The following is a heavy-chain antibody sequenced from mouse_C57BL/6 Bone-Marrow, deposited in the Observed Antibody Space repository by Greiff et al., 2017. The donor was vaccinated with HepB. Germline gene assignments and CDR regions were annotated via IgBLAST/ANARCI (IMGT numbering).Heavy chain of an antibody. CDR2: IHPNSGST. V-gene: IGHV1-64*01. J-gene: IGHJ4*01. CDR3: AREDYYGSSYNAMDY. CDR1: GYTFTSYW. D-gene: IGHD1-1*01. Sequence: VQLKQSGAELVKPGASVKLSCKASGYTFTSYWMHWVKQRPGQGLEWIGMIHPNSGSTNYNEKFKSKATLTVDKSSSTAYMQLSSLTSEDSAVYYCAREDYYGSSYNAMDYWGQGTSVTVSS.